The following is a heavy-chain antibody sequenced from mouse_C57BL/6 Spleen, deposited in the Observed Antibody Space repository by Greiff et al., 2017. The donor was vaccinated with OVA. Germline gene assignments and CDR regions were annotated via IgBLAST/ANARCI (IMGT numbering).Heavy chain of an antibody. CDR1: GFTFSSYA. Sequence: EVKLMESGEGLVKPGGSLKLSCAASGFTFSSYAMSWVRQTPEKRLEWVAYISSGGDYIYYADTVKGRFTISRDNARNTLYLQMSSLKSEDTAMYYCTRELGRDWYFDVWGTGTTVTVSS. J-gene: IGHJ1*03. CDR2: ISSGGDYI. D-gene: IGHD4-1*01. CDR3: TRELGRDWYFDV. V-gene: IGHV5-9-1*02.